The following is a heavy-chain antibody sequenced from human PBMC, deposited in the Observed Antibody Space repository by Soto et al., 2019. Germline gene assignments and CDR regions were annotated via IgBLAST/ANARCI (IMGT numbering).Heavy chain of an antibody. CDR2: VSGAATGT. CDR3: AKDCQNTLSLGSFAMDV. D-gene: IGHD6-13*01. V-gene: IGHV3-23*01. J-gene: IGHJ6*02. CDR1: GFKFADYA. Sequence: EVQLLESGGDLVQPGGSLRLSCVASGFKFADYAMTWVRQAPGKGLEWVSSVSGAATGTYYADSVKGRFTVSRDNSKNTLYLQMNSLRAGDTAVYYCAKDCQNTLSLGSFAMDVWGQGATVTVSS.